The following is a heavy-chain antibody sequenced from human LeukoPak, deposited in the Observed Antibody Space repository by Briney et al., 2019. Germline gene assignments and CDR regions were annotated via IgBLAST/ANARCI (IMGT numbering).Heavy chain of an antibody. D-gene: IGHD3-22*01. CDR3: VRTSGYLAY. CDR1: GITFSSYG. Sequence: GGSLRLSCAASGITFSSYGMGWVRQAPVKGLEWVSAITGGCDNTYYADSLKGRFTISRDNSKNTLFLQMNSLRADDTAVYYCVRTSGYLAYWGQGTLVTVSS. J-gene: IGHJ4*02. V-gene: IGHV3-23*01. CDR2: ITGGCDNT.